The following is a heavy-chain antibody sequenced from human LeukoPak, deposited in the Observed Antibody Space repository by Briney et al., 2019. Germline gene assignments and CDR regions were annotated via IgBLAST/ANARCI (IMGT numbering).Heavy chain of an antibody. CDR3: AKDGVAVTTSPHYFDY. Sequence: PGRSLTLSWAPSTFTFIIYAMSWVRQAQGGGREWVSGISGSGGSTYHADSVKGRFTISRDNSKNTLYLQVNSMRAEYTAVYYCAKDGVAVTTSPHYFDYWGQGTLVTVSS. CDR1: TFTFIIYA. J-gene: IGHJ4*02. V-gene: IGHV3-23*01. CDR2: ISGSGGST. D-gene: IGHD4-17*01.